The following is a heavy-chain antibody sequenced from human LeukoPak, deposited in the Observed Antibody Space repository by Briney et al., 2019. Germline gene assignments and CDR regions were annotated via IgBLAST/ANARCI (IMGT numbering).Heavy chain of an antibody. CDR2: ISYDGSNK. Sequence: GRSLRLSCAASGFTFSSYAMHWVRQAPGKGLEWVAVISYDGSNKYYADSVKGRFTISRDNSKNTLYLQMNSLRAEDTAVYYCARSGWFNDFDYWGQGTLVTVSS. D-gene: IGHD2-15*01. V-gene: IGHV3-30-3*01. CDR1: GFTFSSYA. CDR3: ARSGWFNDFDY. J-gene: IGHJ4*02.